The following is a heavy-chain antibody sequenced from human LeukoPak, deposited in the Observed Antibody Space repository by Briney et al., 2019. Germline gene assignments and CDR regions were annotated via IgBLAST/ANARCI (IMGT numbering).Heavy chain of an antibody. CDR1: GGSFSGYY. D-gene: IGHD5-12*01. V-gene: IGHV4-34*01. Sequence: SETLSLTCAVYGGSFSGYYWSWIRQPPGKGLEWIGEINHSGSTNYNPSLKSRVTISVDTSKNQFSLKLSSVTAADTAVYYCARVKVRYSGYDLDYWGQGTLVTVSS. CDR3: ARVKVRYSGYDLDY. CDR2: INHSGST. J-gene: IGHJ4*02.